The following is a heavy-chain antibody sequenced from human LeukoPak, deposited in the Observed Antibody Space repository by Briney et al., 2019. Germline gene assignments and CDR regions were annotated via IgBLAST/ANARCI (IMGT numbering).Heavy chain of an antibody. D-gene: IGHD6-19*01. CDR2: IYHSGST. CDR1: GGSISSSNW. V-gene: IGHV4-4*02. CDR3: ARSPYSSGWANY. J-gene: IGHJ4*02. Sequence: SETLSLTCAVSGGSISSSNWWSWVRQPPGKGLEWIGEIYHSGSTNYNPSLKSRVTISVDKSKNQSSLKLSSVTAADTAVYYCARSPYSSGWANYWGQGTLVTVSS.